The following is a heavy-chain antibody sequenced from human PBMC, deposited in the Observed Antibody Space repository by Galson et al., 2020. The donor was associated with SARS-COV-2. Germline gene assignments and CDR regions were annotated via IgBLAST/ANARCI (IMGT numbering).Heavy chain of an antibody. J-gene: IGHJ4*02. Sequence: GESLKISCAASGFTFSSYGMHWVRQAPGKGLEWVAVIWYDGSNKYYADSVKGRFTISRDNSKNTLYLQMNSLRAEDTAVYYCARPGAAAAHPCYFDYWGQGTLVTVSS. V-gene: IGHV3-33*01. CDR3: ARPGAAAAHPCYFDY. CDR2: IWYDGSNK. CDR1: GFTFSSYG. D-gene: IGHD6-13*01.